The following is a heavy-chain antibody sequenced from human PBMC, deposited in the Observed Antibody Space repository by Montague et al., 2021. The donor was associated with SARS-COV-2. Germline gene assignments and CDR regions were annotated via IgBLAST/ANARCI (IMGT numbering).Heavy chain of an antibody. Sequence: SETLSLTCTVSGGSVRSGLYYWTWIRQPPGKGLEWIGYVYYSGTANHNPSLKSRFTLTVDTSKNQFSLKLSSVTAADTAVYHCVREFWYCSRGACLGNFDSWGQGTLVTVSS. CDR3: VREFWYCSRGACLGNFDS. CDR2: VYYSGTA. V-gene: IGHV4-61*01. CDR1: GGSVRSGLYY. J-gene: IGHJ4*02. D-gene: IGHD2-2*01.